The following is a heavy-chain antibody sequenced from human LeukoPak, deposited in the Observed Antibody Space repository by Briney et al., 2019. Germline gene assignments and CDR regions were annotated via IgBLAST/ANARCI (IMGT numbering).Heavy chain of an antibody. CDR1: GFTFSSYA. D-gene: IGHD2-2*01. Sequence: GGSLRLSCAASGFTFSSYAMSWVRQAPGKGLEWVSSISSSSSYIYYADSVKGRFTISRDNAKNSLYLQMNSLRAEDTAVYYCARDGWEYCSSTSCSSESDYWGQGTLVTVSS. CDR3: ARDGWEYCSSTSCSSESDY. V-gene: IGHV3-21*01. CDR2: ISSSSSYI. J-gene: IGHJ4*02.